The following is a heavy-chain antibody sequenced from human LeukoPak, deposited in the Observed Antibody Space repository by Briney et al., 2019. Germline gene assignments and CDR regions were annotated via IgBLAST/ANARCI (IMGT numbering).Heavy chain of an antibody. V-gene: IGHV3-21*01. CDR1: GFTFSSYS. CDR2: ISSSSSYI. CDR3: ARDAASIVVVPAAIREDDYYYYYYMDV. J-gene: IGHJ6*03. D-gene: IGHD2-2*02. Sequence: GGSLRLSCAASGFTFSSYSMNWVRQAPGKGLEWVSSISSSSSYIYYADSVKGRFTISRNNAKNSLYLQMNSLRAEDTAVYYCARDAASIVVVPAAIREDDYYYYYYMDVWGKGTTVTVSS.